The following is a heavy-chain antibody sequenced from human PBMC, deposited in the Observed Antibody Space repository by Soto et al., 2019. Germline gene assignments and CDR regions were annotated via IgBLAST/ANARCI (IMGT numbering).Heavy chain of an antibody. Sequence: QVQLVESGGGVVQPGRSLRLSCAASGFTFSSYAMHWVRQAPGKGLEWVAVISYDGSNKYYADSVKGRFTLSRDNSQNALSLQMNSLRAEDTAVYYCARDTGFTLTTNYFDYWGQGTLVTVS. CDR3: ARDTGFTLTTNYFDY. J-gene: IGHJ4*02. CDR2: ISYDGSNK. V-gene: IGHV3-30-3*01. D-gene: IGHD4-17*01. CDR1: GFTFSSYA.